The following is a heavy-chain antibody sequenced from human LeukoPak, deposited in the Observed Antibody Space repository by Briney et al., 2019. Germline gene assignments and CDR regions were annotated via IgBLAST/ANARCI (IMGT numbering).Heavy chain of an antibody. CDR1: GFSLSSYG. Sequence: PGGSLRLSCAASGFSLSSYGMHWVRQAPGKGLEWVAVIWYDGSKKYYADSVKGRFTISRDNSKNTLYLQMNSLRAEDTAVYYCARRLGELDYWGQGTLVTVSS. CDR3: ARRLGELDY. CDR2: IWYDGSKK. V-gene: IGHV3-33*01. J-gene: IGHJ4*02. D-gene: IGHD3-16*01.